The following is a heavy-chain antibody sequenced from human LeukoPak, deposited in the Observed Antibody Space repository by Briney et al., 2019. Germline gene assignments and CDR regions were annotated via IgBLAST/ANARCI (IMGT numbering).Heavy chain of an antibody. CDR2: IKEDGSAK. CDR3: ARDYWRSIDH. Sequence: GGSLRLSCVVSGLTFSNYWMIWVRLAPGKGLESVAIIKEDGSAKYYLDSVKGRFTISRDNAKNSLYLEMNSLRAEDTAVYYCARDYWRSIDHWGQGTLVTVSS. CDR1: GLTFSNYW. J-gene: IGHJ4*02. D-gene: IGHD1-1*01. V-gene: IGHV3-7*01.